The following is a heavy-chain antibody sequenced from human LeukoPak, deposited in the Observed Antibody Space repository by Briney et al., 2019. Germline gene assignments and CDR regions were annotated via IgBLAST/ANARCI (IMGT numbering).Heavy chain of an antibody. CDR1: XFTFNTYS. CDR3: ASEADYYDSSGYYPLIDY. Sequence: XXSLRLSCAAXXFTFNTYSMNWVRQAPGKGLEWVSSISTSSSYIYYADSVKGRFTISRDNAKNSLYLQMNSLRAEDTAVYYCASEADYYDSSGYYPLIDYWGQGTLVTVSS. J-gene: IGHJ4*02. V-gene: IGHV3-21*01. CDR2: ISTSSSYI. D-gene: IGHD3-22*01.